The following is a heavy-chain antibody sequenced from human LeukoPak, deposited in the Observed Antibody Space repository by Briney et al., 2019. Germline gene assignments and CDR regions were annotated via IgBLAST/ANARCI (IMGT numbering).Heavy chain of an antibody. CDR1: GFTFDDYG. CDR2: VNWNGGST. D-gene: IGHD2-21*02. V-gene: IGHV3-20*04. Sequence: GGSLRLSCAASGFTFDDYGMSWVRQAPGKGLECVSGVNWNGGSTGYADSGKGRFTISRDHAKNCLYLQMNSLRAQYLSLTFCARVGASCGGDCREDAFDIWGQGTMVTVSS. J-gene: IGHJ3*02. CDR3: ARVGASCGGDCREDAFDI.